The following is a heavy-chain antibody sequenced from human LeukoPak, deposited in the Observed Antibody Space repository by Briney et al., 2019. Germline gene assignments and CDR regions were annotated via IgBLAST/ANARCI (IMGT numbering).Heavy chain of an antibody. J-gene: IGHJ3*02. CDR2: ISWNSGSI. CDR3: ASPRIAARPGVAFDI. CDR1: GFTFDDYA. D-gene: IGHD6-6*01. Sequence: PGGSLRLSCAASGFTFDDYAMHWVRQAPGKGLEWVSGISWNSGSIGYADSVKGRFTISRDNAKNSLYLQMNSLRAEDTAVYYCASPRIAARPGVAFDIWGQGTMVTVSS. V-gene: IGHV3-9*01.